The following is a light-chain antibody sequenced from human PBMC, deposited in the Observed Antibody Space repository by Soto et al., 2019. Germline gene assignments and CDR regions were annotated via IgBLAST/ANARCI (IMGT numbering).Light chain of an antibody. Sequence: QLVLTQPPSVSGAPGQRVTISCTGSSSNIGAGYGVHWYIQLPGTAPKLLVYGDSNRPSGVPDRFSGSKSDTSASLAITGLQAEDEADYYCQSYDSSLSGVIFGGGTKVTVL. J-gene: IGLJ2*01. CDR2: GDS. V-gene: IGLV1-40*01. CDR1: SSNIGAGYG. CDR3: QSYDSSLSGVI.